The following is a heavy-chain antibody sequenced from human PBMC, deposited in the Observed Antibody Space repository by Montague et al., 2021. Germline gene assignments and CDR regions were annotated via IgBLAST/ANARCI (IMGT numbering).Heavy chain of an antibody. Sequence: SETLSLTCTVSGGSISSSSYYWGWIRQPPGKGLEWIGSIYYSGSTYYNPSLKSRVTISVYTSKNQFSLKLISVTAADTAVYYCARHVIGNYGMDVWGQGTTVTVSS. CDR3: ARHVIGNYGMDV. CDR1: GGSISSSSYY. D-gene: IGHD3-16*02. J-gene: IGHJ6*02. V-gene: IGHV4-39*01. CDR2: IYYSGST.